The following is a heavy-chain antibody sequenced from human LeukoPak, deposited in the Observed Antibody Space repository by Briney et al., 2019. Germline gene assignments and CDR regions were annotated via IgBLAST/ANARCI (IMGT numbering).Heavy chain of an antibody. CDR3: AKDPRRWELPWTAGWFDP. CDR2: MNPNSGNT. V-gene: IGHV1-8*03. D-gene: IGHD1-26*01. CDR1: GYTFTSYD. J-gene: IGHJ5*02. Sequence: ASVKVSCKASGYTFTSYDINWVRQATGQGLEWMGWMNPNSGNTGYAQKFQGRVTITRNTSISTAYMELSSLRSEDTAVYYCAKDPRRWELPWTAGWFDPWGQGTLVTVSS.